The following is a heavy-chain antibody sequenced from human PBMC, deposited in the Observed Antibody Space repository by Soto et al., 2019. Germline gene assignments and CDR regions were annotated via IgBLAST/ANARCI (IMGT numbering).Heavy chain of an antibody. J-gene: IGHJ4*02. CDR2: IRSKANSYAT. D-gene: IGHD6-19*01. CDR3: TSGRESSGWTGRY. Sequence: PGGSLRLSCAASGFTFRNYWMHWVRQAPGKGLEWVGRIRSKANSYATAYAASVKGRFTISRDDSKNTAYLQMNSLKTEDTAVYYCTSGRESSGWTGRYWGQGTLVTVSS. CDR1: GFTFRNYW. V-gene: IGHV3-73*01.